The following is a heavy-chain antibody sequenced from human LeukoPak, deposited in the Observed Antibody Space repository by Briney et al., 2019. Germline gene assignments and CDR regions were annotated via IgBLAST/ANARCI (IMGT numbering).Heavy chain of an antibody. V-gene: IGHV1-2*02. Sequence: GASVKVSCKASGYTFTGYYMHWVRQATGHGLEWMGWINPNSGGTNYAQKFQGRVTMTRDTSISTAYMELSRLRSDDTAVYYCARVFGRNAYSSSSFDYWGQGTLVTVSS. CDR1: GYTFTGYY. CDR3: ARVFGRNAYSSSSFDY. CDR2: INPNSGGT. D-gene: IGHD6-6*01. J-gene: IGHJ4*02.